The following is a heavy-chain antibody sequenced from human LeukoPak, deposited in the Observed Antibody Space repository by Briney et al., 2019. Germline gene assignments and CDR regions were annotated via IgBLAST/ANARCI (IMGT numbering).Heavy chain of an antibody. CDR3: ATTPNTAHYYYGMDV. J-gene: IGHJ6*02. CDR1: GYTLTELS. V-gene: IGHV1-24*01. Sequence: ASVKVSCKVSGYTLTELSMHWVRQAPGKGLEWMGGFDPEDGETIYAQKFQGRVTMTEDTSTDTVYMELSSLRSEDTAVYYCATTPNTAHYYYGMDVWGQGTTVTVSS. CDR2: FDPEDGET. D-gene: IGHD5-18*01.